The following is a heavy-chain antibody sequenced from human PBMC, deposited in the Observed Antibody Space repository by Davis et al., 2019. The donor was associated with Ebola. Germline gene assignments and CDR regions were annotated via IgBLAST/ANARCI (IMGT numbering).Heavy chain of an antibody. Sequence: GGSLRLSCAASGFTVSSNHMSWVRQAPGKGLEWISAISGSGYTIYEADSVKGRFTISRDNRKNSLYLEMNSLRVEDTAVYYCAREIESGSCCFIDDWGQGTLVTVSS. CDR1: GFTVSSNH. CDR2: ISGSGYTI. V-gene: IGHV3-11*01. J-gene: IGHJ4*02. D-gene: IGHD2-15*01. CDR3: AREIESGSCCFIDD.